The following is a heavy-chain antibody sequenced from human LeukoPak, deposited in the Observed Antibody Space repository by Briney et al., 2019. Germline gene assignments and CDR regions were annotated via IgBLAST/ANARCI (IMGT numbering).Heavy chain of an antibody. CDR3: ARHKDAAMVTTFDF. CDR2: IYYTGST. D-gene: IGHD5-18*01. Sequence: PSETLSLTCTVSGGSISNYYWSWIRQPAGKGLEWIGSIYYTGSTYYNPSLKSRVTISGDTSKNQFSLRLSSVTAADTAVYSCARHKDAAMVTTFDFWGQGTLVTVSS. V-gene: IGHV4-59*05. J-gene: IGHJ4*02. CDR1: GGSISNYY.